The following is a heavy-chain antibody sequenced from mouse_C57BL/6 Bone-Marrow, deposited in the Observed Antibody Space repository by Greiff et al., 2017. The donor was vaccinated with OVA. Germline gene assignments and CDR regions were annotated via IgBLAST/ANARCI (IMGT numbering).Heavy chain of an antibody. CDR3: TRPLRSYAMDY. Sequence: EVKVVESGGGLVQPGGSMKLSCAASGFTFSDAWMDWVRQSPEKGLEWVAEIRNKANNHATYYAESVKGRFTISRDDSKSSVYLQMNSLRAEDTGIYYCTRPLRSYAMDYWGQGTSVTVSS. V-gene: IGHV6-6*01. CDR2: IRNKANNHAT. J-gene: IGHJ4*01. D-gene: IGHD1-1*01. CDR1: GFTFSDAW.